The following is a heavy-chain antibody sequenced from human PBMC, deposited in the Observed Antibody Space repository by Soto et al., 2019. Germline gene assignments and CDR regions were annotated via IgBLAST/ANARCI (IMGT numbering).Heavy chain of an antibody. Sequence: GGTLSLSCSASGFTFSSYAMSWVRQAPGKGLEWVSAISGSGSRTYYADSVKGRITISRDNSKNTLYLQMNSLRAEDTVVYYCAKGCRVLQLSRFDPWGQGTLVTVSS. V-gene: IGHV3-23*01. CDR3: AKGCRVLQLSRFDP. CDR1: GFTFSSYA. J-gene: IGHJ5*02. D-gene: IGHD1-26*01. CDR2: ISGSGSRT.